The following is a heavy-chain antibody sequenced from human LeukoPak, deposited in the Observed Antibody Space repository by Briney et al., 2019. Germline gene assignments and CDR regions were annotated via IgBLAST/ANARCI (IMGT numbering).Heavy chain of an antibody. Sequence: SVKVSCKASGGTFSSYAISWVRQAPGQGLEWMGGIIPIFGTANYAQKFQGRVTITTDESTGTAYLELSSLTSEDTAVYYCAREGDYYDSSGYFYSAFDIWGQGTMVAVSS. CDR3: AREGDYYDSSGYFYSAFDI. V-gene: IGHV1-69*05. CDR1: GGTFSSYA. J-gene: IGHJ3*02. CDR2: IIPIFGTA. D-gene: IGHD3-22*01.